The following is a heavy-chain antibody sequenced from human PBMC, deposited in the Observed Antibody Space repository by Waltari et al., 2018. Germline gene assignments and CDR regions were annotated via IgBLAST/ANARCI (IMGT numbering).Heavy chain of an antibody. Sequence: QVQLQESGPGLVKPSETLSLACPVSGYSISRGYSWGWTRQPPGKGLEWIGSIYHSGSTYYNPSLKSRVTISVDTSKNQFSLKLSSVTAADTAVYYCARDLKDWRSSSWFDPWGQGTLVTVSS. V-gene: IGHV4-38-2*02. J-gene: IGHJ5*02. CDR2: IYHSGST. CDR3: ARDLKDWRSSSWFDP. CDR1: GYSISRGYS. D-gene: IGHD6-13*01.